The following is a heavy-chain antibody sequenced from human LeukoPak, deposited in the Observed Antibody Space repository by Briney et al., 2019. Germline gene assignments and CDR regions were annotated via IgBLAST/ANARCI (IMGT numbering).Heavy chain of an antibody. Sequence: PSETLSLTCTVACGPISSYYWGWVRQPPGNGRGCMGYIYYSVSTNYNPSLKSRVTISVDTSKNQFSLKLSSVTAADPAVYSCARTLEWSPKAPWDVWGKGTTVTVYS. CDR1: CGPISSYY. J-gene: IGHJ6*04. CDR2: IYYSVST. D-gene: IGHD3-3*01. CDR3: ARTLEWSPKAPWDV. V-gene: IGHV4-59*01.